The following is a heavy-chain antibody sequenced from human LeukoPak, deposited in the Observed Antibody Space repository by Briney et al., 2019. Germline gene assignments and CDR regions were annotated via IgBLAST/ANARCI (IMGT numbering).Heavy chain of an antibody. D-gene: IGHD6-13*01. Sequence: GGSLRLSCAASGFTFSSYGMSWVRQAPGKGLEWVSAISGSGGSTYYADSVKGRFTISRDNSKNTLYLQMNSLRAEDTAVYYCAKGESIHSSSWYRDNWFDPWGQGTLVTVSS. V-gene: IGHV3-23*01. J-gene: IGHJ5*02. CDR2: ISGSGGST. CDR1: GFTFSSYG. CDR3: AKGESIHSSSWYRDNWFDP.